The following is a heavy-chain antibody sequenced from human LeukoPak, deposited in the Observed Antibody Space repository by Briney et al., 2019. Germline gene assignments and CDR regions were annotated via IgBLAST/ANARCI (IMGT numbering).Heavy chain of an antibody. CDR2: PYNRSKWFS. Sequence: SQTLSLTCAISGDSVSSNSAAWHWIRQSPSRGLKWLGRPYNRSKWFSAYAVSVKSRIIINPDRSKNRFSLQLSSVTPEDTAVYYCERGTAVLDPWGQGTLVTVSS. V-gene: IGHV6-1*01. J-gene: IGHJ5*02. CDR3: ERGTAVLDP. CDR1: GDSVSSNSAA. D-gene: IGHD4-11*01.